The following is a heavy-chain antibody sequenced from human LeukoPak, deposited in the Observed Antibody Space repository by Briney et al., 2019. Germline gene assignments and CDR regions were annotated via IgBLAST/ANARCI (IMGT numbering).Heavy chain of an antibody. Sequence: PSETLSLTCTVSGGSISSYYWSWIRQPPGKGLEWIGYIYYSGSTNYNPSLKSRVTISVDTSKNQFSLKLSSVTAADTAVYYCARVNGNTAVQEDNWFDPWGQGTLVTVSS. V-gene: IGHV4-59*01. CDR3: ARVNGNTAVQEDNWFDP. CDR2: IYYSGST. J-gene: IGHJ5*02. D-gene: IGHD2/OR15-2a*01. CDR1: GGSISSYY.